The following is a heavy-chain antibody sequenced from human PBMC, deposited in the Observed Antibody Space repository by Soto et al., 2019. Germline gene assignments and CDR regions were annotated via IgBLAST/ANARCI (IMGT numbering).Heavy chain of an antibody. Sequence: QVQLVQSGAEEKKPGASMKVSCRASGYTFTNYAMHWVRQAPGQSLEWMGWIRADNDNTEYSQRFQGRITITRDTXXXXXXXXXXXXXXXXXXXXXXXXXSPNRXXXTLDYWGQGTLVTVSS. CDR2: IRADNDNT. J-gene: IGHJ4*02. V-gene: IGHV1-3*05. CDR3: XXXSPNRXXXTLDY. CDR1: GYTFTNYA.